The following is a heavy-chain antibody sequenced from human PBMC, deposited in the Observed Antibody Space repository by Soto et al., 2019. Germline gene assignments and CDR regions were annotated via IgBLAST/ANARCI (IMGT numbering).Heavy chain of an antibody. Sequence: PGGSLRLSCAVSGFPFSSYVMTWVRQAPGKGLEWVSVISGGGGSTNYAESVKGRFTISRDNSENTLYLQMNSLRAEATAVYYCAKAVTLVRGINPYSYGLDVWGQGTTVTVSS. CDR3: AKAVTLVRGINPYSYGLDV. V-gene: IGHV3-23*01. D-gene: IGHD3-10*01. J-gene: IGHJ6*02. CDR1: GFPFSSYV. CDR2: ISGGGGST.